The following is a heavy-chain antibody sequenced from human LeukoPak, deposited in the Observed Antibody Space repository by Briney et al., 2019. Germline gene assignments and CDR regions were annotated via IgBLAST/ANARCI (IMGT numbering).Heavy chain of an antibody. J-gene: IGHJ5*02. Sequence: TXSXTCXVXGGSFXXYYWSWIRQPPGKGLEWIGEINHSGTTNYNPSLKSRVTISVDTSKNQFSLKLSSVTAADTSVYYCARGGSGWYEGYNWFDPWGQGTLVTVSS. CDR3: ARGGSGWYEGYNWFDP. CDR1: GGSFXXYY. V-gene: IGHV4-34*01. D-gene: IGHD6-19*01. CDR2: INHSGTT.